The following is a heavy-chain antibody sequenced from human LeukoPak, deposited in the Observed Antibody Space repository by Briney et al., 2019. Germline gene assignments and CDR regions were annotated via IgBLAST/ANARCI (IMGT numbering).Heavy chain of an antibody. CDR2: THFSGSS. J-gene: IGHJ4*02. V-gene: IGHV4-59*11. D-gene: IGHD6-13*01. CDR1: GSSIGRHY. CDR3: ARAKAAGSYDF. Sequence: SETLSLTCSVSGSSIGRHYWTWIRQPPGKGLEWIGYTHFSGSSSYNPSLKSRATTSLDRAKNQISLTLTSVTAADTAVYFCARAKAAGSYDFWGQGTLVTVSS.